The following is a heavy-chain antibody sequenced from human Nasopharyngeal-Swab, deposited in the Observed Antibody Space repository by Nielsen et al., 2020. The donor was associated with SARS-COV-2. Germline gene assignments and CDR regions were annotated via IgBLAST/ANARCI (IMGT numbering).Heavy chain of an antibody. Sequence: WIRQPPGKGLEWIGEINHSGSTNYNPSLKSRVTISVDTSKNQFSLKLSSVTAEDTAVYYCARDPDILIIAAHYYGMDVWGQGTTVTVSS. CDR3: ARDPDILIIAAHYYGMDV. J-gene: IGHJ6*02. V-gene: IGHV4-34*01. CDR2: INHSGST. D-gene: IGHD6-6*01.